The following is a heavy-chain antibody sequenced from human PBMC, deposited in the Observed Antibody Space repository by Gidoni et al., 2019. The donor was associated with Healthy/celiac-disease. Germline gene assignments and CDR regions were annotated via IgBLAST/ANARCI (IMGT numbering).Heavy chain of an antibody. CDR3: ARELQDV. V-gene: IGHV3-30-3*01. J-gene: IGHJ4*02. D-gene: IGHD4-4*01. CDR1: GFPFSSYA. Sequence: QVQLVESGGGVVQPGRSLRLSCAASGFPFSSYAMHWVRQAPGKGLEWVAVISYDGSNKYYADSVKGRFTISRDNSKNTLYLQMNSLRAEDTAVYYCARELQDVWGQGTLVTVSS. CDR2: ISYDGSNK.